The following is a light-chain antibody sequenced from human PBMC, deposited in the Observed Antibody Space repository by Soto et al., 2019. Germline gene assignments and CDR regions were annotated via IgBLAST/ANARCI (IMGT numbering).Light chain of an antibody. V-gene: IGLV1-40*01. CDR3: QSYDSSLSGSYV. CDR1: SSNIGAGYH. Sequence: QSVLTQPPSVSGAPGQRVTISCTGSSSNIGAGYHVHWYQQLPGTAPKLLIYGNNNRPSGVPDRFSGSRSATSASLAITGLQAEDEADYYCQSYDSSLSGSYVFGTGTKLTVL. J-gene: IGLJ1*01. CDR2: GNN.